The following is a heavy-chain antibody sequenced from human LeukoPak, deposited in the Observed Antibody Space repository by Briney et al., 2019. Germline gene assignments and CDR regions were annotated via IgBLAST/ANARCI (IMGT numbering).Heavy chain of an antibody. J-gene: IGHJ4*02. CDR3: AREWATMVRGVTVRYFDY. D-gene: IGHD3-10*01. V-gene: IGHV4-59*01. CDR1: CGSISSYY. Sequence: PSETLSLTCTVSCGSISSYYWSWIRQPPGRGLEWIGYIYYSGSTNYNPSLKSRVTISVDTSKNQFSLKLSSVTAADTAVYYCAREWATMVRGVTVRYFDYWGQGSLVTVSS. CDR2: IYYSGST.